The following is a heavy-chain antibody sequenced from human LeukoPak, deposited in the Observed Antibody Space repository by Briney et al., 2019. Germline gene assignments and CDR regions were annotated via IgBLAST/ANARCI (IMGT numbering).Heavy chain of an antibody. CDR1: GYTLMNYD. CDR3: TRGGRVGESFYYNYYYMGV. CDR2: MNPNNENT. V-gene: IGHV1-8*03. D-gene: IGHD3-10*01. J-gene: IGHJ6*03. Sequence: ASVKASCKASGYTLMNYDIHWVRQATGQGLEWMGWMNPNNENTGYAQKFQGRVTITRNTSISTAYMELSSLRSEDTAVYYCTRGGRVGESFYYNYYYMGVWGRGTTVTVSS.